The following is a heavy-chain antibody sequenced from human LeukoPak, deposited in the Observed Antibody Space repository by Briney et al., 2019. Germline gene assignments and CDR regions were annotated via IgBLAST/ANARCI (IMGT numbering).Heavy chain of an antibody. CDR2: IYYSGST. D-gene: IGHD2-2*01. Sequence: PSQTLSLTCTVSGGSISSGDYYWSWIRQPPGKGLEWIGYIYYSGSTYYNPSLKSRVTISVDTSKNQFSLKLSSVTAADTAVYYCAGYLLGVVPAAMRYYYGMDVWGQGTTVTVSS. J-gene: IGHJ6*02. CDR1: GGSISSGDYY. V-gene: IGHV4-30-4*08. CDR3: AGYLLGVVPAAMRYYYGMDV.